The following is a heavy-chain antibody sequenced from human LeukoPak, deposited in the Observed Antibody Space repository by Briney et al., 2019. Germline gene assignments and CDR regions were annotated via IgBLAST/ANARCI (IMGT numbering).Heavy chain of an antibody. V-gene: IGHV3-74*01. CDR2: IKTDGSET. Sequence: PGGSLRLSCAASGFTFRTYWMHWVRQVPGKGLVWVSRIKTDGSETVYADNVKGRFTISRDNARNTLYLQMNSPRVEDAAVYYCTRTYYYDSRDYFDYWGQGALVTVSS. CDR1: GFTFRTYW. D-gene: IGHD3-22*01. J-gene: IGHJ4*02. CDR3: TRTYYYDSRDYFDY.